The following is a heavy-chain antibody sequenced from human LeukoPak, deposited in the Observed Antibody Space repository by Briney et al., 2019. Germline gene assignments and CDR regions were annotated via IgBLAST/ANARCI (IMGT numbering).Heavy chain of an antibody. D-gene: IGHD1-26*01. J-gene: IGHJ4*02. CDR3: VKDPRRYSGSYSYYFDY. Sequence: GGSLRLSCAASGFTVSRNYMTWVRQAPGKGLEWVSVIYSSGTTYYADSVKGRYTISRDNSKNMLYLQMSSLRAEDTAVYYCVKDPRRYSGSYSYYFDYWGQGTLVTVSS. CDR2: IYSSGTT. CDR1: GFTVSRNY. V-gene: IGHV3-66*03.